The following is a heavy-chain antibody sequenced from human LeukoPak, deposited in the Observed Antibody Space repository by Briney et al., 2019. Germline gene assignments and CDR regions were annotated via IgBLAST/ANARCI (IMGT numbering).Heavy chain of an antibody. CDR3: ARDNDYYGSGSYDHFDY. D-gene: IGHD3-10*01. J-gene: IGHJ4*02. CDR2: ISAYNGNT. CDR1: GYTFTSYG. V-gene: IGHV1-18*01. Sequence: ASVKVSCKASGYTFTSYGMSWVRQAPGQGLEWMGLISAYNGNTNYAQKLQGRVTMTTDTSTSTAYMELRSLRSDDTAVYYCARDNDYYGSGSYDHFDYWGQGTLVTVSP.